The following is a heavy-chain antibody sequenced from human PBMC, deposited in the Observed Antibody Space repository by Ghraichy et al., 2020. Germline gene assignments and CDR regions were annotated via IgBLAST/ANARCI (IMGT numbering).Heavy chain of an antibody. CDR1: GGSLTSYY. J-gene: IGHJ4*02. CDR2: IYGSGST. D-gene: IGHD1-26*01. CDR3: ARYSGNYRRPNFDY. V-gene: IGHV4-59*01. Sequence: SETLYLTCNVSGGSLTSYYWSWLRQPPGKGLEWIGYIYGSGSTNYNSSLKTRVTMSVDTSKNQFSLNLSSVTAADTAVYYCARYSGNYRRPNFDYWGQGTLVTVS.